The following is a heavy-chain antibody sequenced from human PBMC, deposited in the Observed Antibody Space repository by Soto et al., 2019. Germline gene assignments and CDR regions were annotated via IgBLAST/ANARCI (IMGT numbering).Heavy chain of an antibody. D-gene: IGHD3-10*01. Sequence: SETLSLTCTVSGGSISSYYWSWIRQPPGKGLEWIGYIYYSGSTNYNPSLKSRVTISVDTSKNQFSLRLSSVTAADTAVYYCARLAPRGDGGGYYYYYGMDVWGQGTTVTVSS. CDR3: ARLAPRGDGGGYYYYYGMDV. CDR1: GGSISSYY. V-gene: IGHV4-59*01. J-gene: IGHJ6*02. CDR2: IYYSGST.